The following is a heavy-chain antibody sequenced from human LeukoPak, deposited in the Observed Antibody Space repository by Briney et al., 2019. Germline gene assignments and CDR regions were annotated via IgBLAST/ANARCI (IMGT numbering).Heavy chain of an antibody. J-gene: IGHJ4*02. D-gene: IGHD3-22*01. CDR2: IKNDGTTT. CDR1: GFSFRNYW. Sequence: GGSLRLSCAASGFSFRNYWMHWVRQPPGKGLVWVSRIKNDGTTTKYADSVKGRFTISRDNAKNTLYLQMSNLRAEDTAVYYCAGSAYYYGSSGYYMVDYWGQGTLVSVSS. V-gene: IGHV3-74*01. CDR3: AGSAYYYGSSGYYMVDY.